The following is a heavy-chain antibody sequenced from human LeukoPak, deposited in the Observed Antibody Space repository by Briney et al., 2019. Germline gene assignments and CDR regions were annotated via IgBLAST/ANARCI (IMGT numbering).Heavy chain of an antibody. Sequence: GSLRLSCATSGFTFVDYGLSWLRRAPGKGLEWLCAINFNGAITDYADSVKGRFTISRDNAKNSLYLRMASLRAEDTALYYCARDRLGPSFSVSHFDLWGQGTLVTVSS. J-gene: IGHJ4*02. CDR3: ARDRLGPSFSVSHFDL. D-gene: IGHD3-3*02. CDR2: INFNGAIT. CDR1: GFTFVDYG. V-gene: IGHV3-20*04.